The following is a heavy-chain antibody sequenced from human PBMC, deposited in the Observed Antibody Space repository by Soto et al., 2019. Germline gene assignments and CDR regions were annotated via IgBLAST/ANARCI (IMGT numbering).Heavy chain of an antibody. V-gene: IGHV1-46*01. Sequence: GASVKVSCKASGYTFTSYYMHWVRQAPGQGLEWMGIINPSGGSTSYAQKFQGRVTMTRDTSTSTAYMELRSLRSDDTAVYYCARTPGGILTGYYSPWGQGTLVTVSS. CDR3: ARTPGGILTGYYSP. CDR1: GYTFTSYY. D-gene: IGHD3-9*01. J-gene: IGHJ4*02. CDR2: INPSGGST.